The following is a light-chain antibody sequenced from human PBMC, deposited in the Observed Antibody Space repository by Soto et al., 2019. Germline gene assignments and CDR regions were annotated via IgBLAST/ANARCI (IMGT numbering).Light chain of an antibody. CDR3: QQYNNWPPGAT. CDR2: YAS. J-gene: IGKJ3*01. CDR1: LTVSTN. V-gene: IGKV3-15*01. Sequence: DIVMTQSPATLSVSPGERVTLSCRASLTVSTNLAWYQQKPGQAPRLLIYYASTRATGTPARFSDSGSVKEFTLTISSLQPEDVATYYCQQYNNWPPGATFGPGTKVEIK.